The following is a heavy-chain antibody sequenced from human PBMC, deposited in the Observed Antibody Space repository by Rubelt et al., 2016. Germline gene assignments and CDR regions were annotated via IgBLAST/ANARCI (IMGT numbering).Heavy chain of an antibody. CDR1: GYSFFSYW. Sequence: EVQLVQSGAEAKKPGESLKISCKGSGYSFFSYWIGWVRQMPGKGLEWMGIIYPDDSDTRYSPAIQGQVTISADKAISTAYLQWSSLKASDTAMYYCATDRYYVMDVWGQGTTVTVSS. V-gene: IGHV5-51*01. J-gene: IGHJ6*02. CDR2: IYPDDSDT. CDR3: ATDRYYVMDV. D-gene: IGHD1-14*01.